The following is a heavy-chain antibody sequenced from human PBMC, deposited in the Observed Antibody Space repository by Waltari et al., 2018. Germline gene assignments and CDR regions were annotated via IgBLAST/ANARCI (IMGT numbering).Heavy chain of an antibody. CDR1: GFLFSTYA. CDR3: AMGYGSGSYDY. J-gene: IGHJ4*02. D-gene: IGHD3-10*01. Sequence: QVQLEESGGGVVQPGKSLRLSCAVSGFLFSTYAVHWVRQAPGKGLEWVAVISFDGSDKFYADSVKGRFTISRDNSKNTLYLQMNSLRAEDTAVYYCAMGYGSGSYDYWGQGSLVTVSS. CDR2: ISFDGSDK. V-gene: IGHV3-30*03.